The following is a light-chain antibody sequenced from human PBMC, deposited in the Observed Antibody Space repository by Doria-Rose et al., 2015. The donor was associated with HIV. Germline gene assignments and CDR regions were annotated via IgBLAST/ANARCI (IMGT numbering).Light chain of an antibody. CDR1: QGISSY. CDR3: QQYYSYPRA. J-gene: IGKJ5*01. Sequence: IRMTQSPSSFSASTGDRVTITCRASQGISSYLAWYQQKPGKAPNLLIYAASTLQSGVPSRFGGSGSGTDFTLTISCPQSEDFATYYCQQYYSYPRAFGQGTRLEIK. V-gene: IGKV1-8*01. CDR2: AAS.